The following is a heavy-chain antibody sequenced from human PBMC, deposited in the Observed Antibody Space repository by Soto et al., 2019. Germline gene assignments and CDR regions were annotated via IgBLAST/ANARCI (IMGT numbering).Heavy chain of an antibody. CDR3: AKEERYYYDSSGYFG. CDR2: ISYDGSNK. Sequence: GGSLRLSCAASGFTFSSYGMHWVRQDPGKGLEWVAVISYDGSNKYYADSVKGRFTISRDNSKNTLYLQMNSLRAEDTAVYYCAKEERYYYDSSGYFGWGQGTLVTVSS. CDR1: GFTFSSYG. V-gene: IGHV3-30*18. J-gene: IGHJ4*02. D-gene: IGHD3-22*01.